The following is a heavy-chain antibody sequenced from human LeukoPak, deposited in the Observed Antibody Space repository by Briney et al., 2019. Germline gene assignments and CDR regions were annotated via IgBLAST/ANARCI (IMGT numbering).Heavy chain of an antibody. J-gene: IGHJ4*02. Sequence: GRSLRLSCAASGFTFNTYGMHWVRQAPGRGLEWVAVVYSDGSNKYYVDSVKGRFTISRDDSKNTLYLQMNSLRAQDTAVYYCARVQVIDGSSWYERGYFDYWGQGTLVAVSS. CDR1: GFTFNTYG. CDR2: VYSDGSNK. V-gene: IGHV3-33*01. D-gene: IGHD6-13*01. CDR3: ARVQVIDGSSWYERGYFDY.